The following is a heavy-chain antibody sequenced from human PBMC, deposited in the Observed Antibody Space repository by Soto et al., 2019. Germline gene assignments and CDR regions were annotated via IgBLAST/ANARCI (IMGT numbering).Heavy chain of an antibody. CDR3: ARLPKSYFYYYGMDV. CDR1: GNTFASYG. J-gene: IGHJ6*02. D-gene: IGHD6-25*01. CDR2: ISPYNGDT. V-gene: IGHV1-18*01. Sequence: ASVKVSCKASGNTFASYGISWVRQAPGQGLEWMGWISPYNGDTEYSQKLQDRLTMTTDTSAGTAYVELRNLRSDDTAVYYCARLPKSYFYYYGMDVWGQGTTVTVSS.